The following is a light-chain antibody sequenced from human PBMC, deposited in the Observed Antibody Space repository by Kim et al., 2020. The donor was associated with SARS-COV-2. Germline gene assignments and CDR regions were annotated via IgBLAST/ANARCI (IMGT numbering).Light chain of an antibody. CDR2: GDD. CDR3: QTYDRSLSAWV. J-gene: IGLJ3*02. V-gene: IGLV1-40*01. Sequence: YDLHWYQQIPGTAPKLLIYGDDDRPLRVPDRFSGSKSGTSASLAISGLQVDDEAHYYCQTYDRSLSAWVFGGGTQLTVL. CDR1: YD.